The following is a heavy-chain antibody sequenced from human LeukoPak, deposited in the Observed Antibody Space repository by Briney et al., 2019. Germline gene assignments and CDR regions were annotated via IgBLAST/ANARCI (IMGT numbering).Heavy chain of an antibody. V-gene: IGHV4-59*05. CDR2: IYYSGST. Sequence: SETLSLTCSVSGSSFNTYYWSWIRQPAGKALEWIGSIYYSGSTYYNPSLKSRVTISVDTSKNQFSLKLSSVTAADTAVYYCARQTTVRPSSWYFDLWGRGTLVTVSS. J-gene: IGHJ2*01. D-gene: IGHD4-17*01. CDR1: GSSFNTYY. CDR3: ARQTTVRPSSWYFDL.